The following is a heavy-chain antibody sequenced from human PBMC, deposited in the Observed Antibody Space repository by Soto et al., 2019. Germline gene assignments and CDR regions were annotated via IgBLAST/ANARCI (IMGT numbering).Heavy chain of an antibody. CDR1: GGTFSSYA. CDR3: VRELLRGDYYYYGMDV. Sequence: GTSVKVSCKASGGTFSSYALSWVRQAPGQGLEWMGGIIPIFGPANYAQKFQGRVTITADESTSTAYMELSSLRSEDTAVYYCVRELLRGDYYYYGMDVWGQWTKVTLS. D-gene: IGHD3-10*01. CDR2: IIPIFGPA. J-gene: IGHJ6*02. V-gene: IGHV1-69*13.